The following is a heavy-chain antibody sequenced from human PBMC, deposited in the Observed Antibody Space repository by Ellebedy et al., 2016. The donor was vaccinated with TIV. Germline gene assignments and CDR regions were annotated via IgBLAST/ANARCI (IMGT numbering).Heavy chain of an antibody. V-gene: IGHV3-74*01. CDR1: GFTFSSYW. Sequence: GESLKISCAASGFTFSSYWMHWVRQVPGKGLVWVSFIKTDGSSTSYADSVKGRFTISRDNAKNTLYLQMNRLRAEDTAVYYCVNYIGNLGYWGQGTLVTVSS. D-gene: IGHD4-23*01. CDR2: IKTDGSST. J-gene: IGHJ4*02. CDR3: VNYIGNLGY.